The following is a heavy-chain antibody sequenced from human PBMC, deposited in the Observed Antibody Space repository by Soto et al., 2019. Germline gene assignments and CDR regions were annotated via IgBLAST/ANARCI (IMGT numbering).Heavy chain of an antibody. D-gene: IGHD3-3*01. CDR1: GYTFTSYG. V-gene: IGHV1-18*01. J-gene: IGHJ6*02. CDR2: ISAYNGNT. Sequence: GASVKVSCKASGYTFTSYGISWVRQAPGQGLEWMGWISAYNGNTNYAQKLQGRVTMTTDTSTSTAYMELRSLRSDDTAVYYCARASGYYDFWSGYPGGSGMDVWGQGTLVTVSS. CDR3: ARASGYYDFWSGYPGGSGMDV.